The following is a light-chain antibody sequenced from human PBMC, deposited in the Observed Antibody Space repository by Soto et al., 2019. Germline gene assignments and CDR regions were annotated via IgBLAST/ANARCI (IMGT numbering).Light chain of an antibody. CDR3: QSYDNTLGGHVV. J-gene: IGLJ2*01. V-gene: IGLV1-40*01. CDR1: SSNIGAGYD. CDR2: GTA. Sequence: QSVLTQPPSVSGAPGQRVTISCTWNSSNIGAGYDVHWYQQLPGTAPKLLLSGTANRPSGVPDRFSGSKSGTSASLAITGLQAEDEADYYCQSYDNTLGGHVVFGGGTKLTVL.